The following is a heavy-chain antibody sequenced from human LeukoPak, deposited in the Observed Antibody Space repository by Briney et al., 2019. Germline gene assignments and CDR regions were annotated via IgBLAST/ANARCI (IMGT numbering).Heavy chain of an antibody. CDR2: ISGSGGST. CDR1: GFTFGSYA. J-gene: IGHJ5*02. Sequence: GGSLRLSCAASGFTFGSYAMSWVRQAPGKGLEWVSAISGSGGSTYYADSVRGRFTISRDNSKNTLYLQMNSLRAEDTAVYYCAKRSAAGTGWFDPWGQGTLVTVSS. V-gene: IGHV3-23*01. D-gene: IGHD6-19*01. CDR3: AKRSAAGTGWFDP.